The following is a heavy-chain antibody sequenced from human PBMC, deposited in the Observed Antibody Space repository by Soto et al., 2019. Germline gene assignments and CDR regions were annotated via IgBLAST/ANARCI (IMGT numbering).Heavy chain of an antibody. CDR3: ARHYVLAGQWLQLVYFDY. Sequence: QLQLQESGPGLVKPSETLSLTCIVSGGSISSSSYYWGWIRQPPGKGPEWIGSIYYSGSTYYYPSLKGRITISADTSKNQFSLQLSSVPAADTAVYYCARHYVLAGQWLQLVYFDYWGQGTLVPVSS. D-gene: IGHD6-13*01. V-gene: IGHV4-39*01. J-gene: IGHJ4*02. CDR2: IYYSGST. CDR1: GGSISSSSYY.